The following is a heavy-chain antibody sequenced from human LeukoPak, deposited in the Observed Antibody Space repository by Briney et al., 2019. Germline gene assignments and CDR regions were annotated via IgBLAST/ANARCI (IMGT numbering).Heavy chain of an antibody. CDR1: GGSISSYY. V-gene: IGHV4-59*12. CDR3: ARDRGGYYDSSGFLLKAFDI. Sequence: SETLSLTCTVSGGSISSYYWSWIRQPPGKGLEWIGYIYYSGSTNYNPSLESRVTISVDTSKNQFSLKLSSVTAADTAVYYCARDRGGYYDSSGFLLKAFDIWGQGTMVTVSS. J-gene: IGHJ3*02. CDR2: IYYSGST. D-gene: IGHD3-22*01.